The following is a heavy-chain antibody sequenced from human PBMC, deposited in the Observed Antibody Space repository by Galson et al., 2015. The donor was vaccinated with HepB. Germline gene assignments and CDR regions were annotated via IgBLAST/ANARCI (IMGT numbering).Heavy chain of an antibody. CDR2: IVVGSGNT. V-gene: IGHV1-58*01. D-gene: IGHD3-22*01. J-gene: IGHJ3*02. CDR3: AATYYYDSSGYSHHNDAFDI. Sequence: SVKVSCKASGFTFTSSALQWVRQARGQRLEWIGWIVVGSGNTNYAQRFQERVTITRDMSTSTAYMELSSLRSEDTAVYYCAATYYYDSSGYSHHNDAFDIWGQGTLVTVSS. CDR1: GFTFTSSA.